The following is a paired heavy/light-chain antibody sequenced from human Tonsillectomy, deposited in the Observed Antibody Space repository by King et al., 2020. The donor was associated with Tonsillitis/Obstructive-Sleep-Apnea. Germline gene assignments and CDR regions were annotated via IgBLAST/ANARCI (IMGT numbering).Heavy chain of an antibody. D-gene: IGHD3-10*01. CDR2: IYYSGST. CDR3: ARGKVQGNYFDY. CDR1: GGSTSSGGYY. Sequence: QVQLQESGPGLVKPSQTLSLTCTVSGGSTSSGGYYWSWIRQLPGKGLEWIGYIYYSGSTYYNPSLKSLVTISLATSKNQFSLILSSMTAADTAVYYCARGKVQGNYFDYWGQGTLVTVSS. V-gene: IGHV4-31*01. J-gene: IGHJ4*02.
Light chain of an antibody. V-gene: IGLV1-40*01. CDR2: RNT. CDR1: SSNVGAGYD. CDR3: QSYDSSLSGSVV. J-gene: IGLJ2*01. Sequence: QSVLTQPPSVSGAPGQRVTISCTGSSSNVGAGYDVHWYQQLPGTAPKLLIYRNTNRPSGVPDRFSGSKSGTSASLAITGLQAEDEAEYYCQSYDSSLSGSVVFGGGTRLTVL.